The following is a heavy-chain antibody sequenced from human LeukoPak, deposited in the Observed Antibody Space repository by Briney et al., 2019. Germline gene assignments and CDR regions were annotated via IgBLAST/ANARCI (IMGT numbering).Heavy chain of an antibody. CDR1: GGSISSYY. J-gene: IGHJ5*02. CDR3: ARGPIIAAAGTGNWFDP. Sequence: SETLSLTCTVSGGSISSYYWSWIRQPPGKGLEWIGHIYYSGSTNYNPSLKSRVTISVDTSKNQFSLKLSSVTAADTAVYYCARGPIIAAAGTGNWFDPWGQGTLVTASS. V-gene: IGHV4-59*01. CDR2: IYYSGST. D-gene: IGHD6-13*01.